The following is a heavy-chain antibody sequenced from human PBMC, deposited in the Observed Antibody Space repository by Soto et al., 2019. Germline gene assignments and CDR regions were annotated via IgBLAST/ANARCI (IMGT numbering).Heavy chain of an antibody. J-gene: IGHJ4*02. CDR3: ARHLGDILTGPRDFDY. D-gene: IGHD3-9*01. CDR1: GGSISSYY. CDR2: IYYSGST. V-gene: IGHV4-59*08. Sequence: SETLSLTCTVSGGSISSYYWSWIRQPPGKGLEWIGYIYYSGSTNYNPSLKSRVTISVDTSKNQFSLKLSSVTAADTAVYYCARHLGDILTGPRDFDYWGQGTLVTVSS.